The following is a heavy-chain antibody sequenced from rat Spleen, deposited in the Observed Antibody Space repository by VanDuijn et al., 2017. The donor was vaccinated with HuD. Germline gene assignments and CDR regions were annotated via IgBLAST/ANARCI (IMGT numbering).Heavy chain of an antibody. J-gene: IGHJ2*01. D-gene: IGHD1-11*01. V-gene: IGHV5-46*01. CDR1: GFTFNSYE. Sequence: EVQLVESGGGLVQPGGSRKLSCAVSGFTFNSYERSWVRQAPTKGLGGVAPISPSGGFTYYRDSVKGRFTISRDNARSTLYLQMKSLRSEDTATYYCTRDGATEDYFDYWGQGVMVTVSS. CDR2: ISPSGGFT. CDR3: TRDGATEDYFDY.